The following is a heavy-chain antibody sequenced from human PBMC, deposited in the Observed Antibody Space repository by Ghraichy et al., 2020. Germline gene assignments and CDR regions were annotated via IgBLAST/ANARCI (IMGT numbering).Heavy chain of an antibody. Sequence: ESLNISCSVSGASISSDYWNWIRQSAGEGLEWIGRIQSSEGTVYNPSLTSRVTLSVDTSKNQFSLKLTSVTAADTAVYYCARFKAGSPNGFDIWGQGTMVTVSS. D-gene: IGHD1-26*01. V-gene: IGHV4-4*07. CDR2: IQSSEGT. CDR3: ARFKAGSPNGFDI. J-gene: IGHJ3*02. CDR1: GASISSDY.